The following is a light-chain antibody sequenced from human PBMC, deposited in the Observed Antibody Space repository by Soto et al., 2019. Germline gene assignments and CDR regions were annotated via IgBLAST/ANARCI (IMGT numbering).Light chain of an antibody. CDR2: AAS. V-gene: IGKV1-27*01. J-gene: IGKJ3*01. Sequence: DIQMTQSPSSLSASVGDRVTITCRASQDINNYLAWYQQKPGKPPKLLIYAASTLQSGVPSRFSGGGSGTDFTLTSNSRQPEDVATYYCQRYNNGPPVTFGPGTKV. CDR3: QRYNNGPPVT. CDR1: QDINNY.